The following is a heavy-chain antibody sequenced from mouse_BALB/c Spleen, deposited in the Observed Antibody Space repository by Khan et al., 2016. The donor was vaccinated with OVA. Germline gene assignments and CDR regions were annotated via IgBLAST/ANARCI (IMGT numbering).Heavy chain of an antibody. CDR1: GFSLTNYG. CDR3: ARQPYYHYNIMDY. CDR2: IWSDGST. D-gene: IGHD2-10*01. Sequence: QVQLKESGPGLVAPSQSLSITCTISGFSLTNYGIHWVRQPPGKGLEWLVVIWSDGSTTYNSALKSRLTISKDNSKSQVFLKMNSIQTDDTAVDFCARQPYYHYNIMDYWGQGTSVTVSS. J-gene: IGHJ4*01. V-gene: IGHV2-6-1*01.